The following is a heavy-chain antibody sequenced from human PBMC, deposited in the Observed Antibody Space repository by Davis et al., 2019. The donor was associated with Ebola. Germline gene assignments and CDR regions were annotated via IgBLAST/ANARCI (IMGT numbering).Heavy chain of an antibody. J-gene: IGHJ4*02. V-gene: IGHV3-74*01. CDR3: AREGGDFADFDY. CDR2: INYDGDST. Sequence: GESLKISCAASGFTFSTYWIHWVRQAPGKGLLWVSRINYDGDSTSYADSVKGRFTISRDNAKNTLCLQMNSLRAEDTAVYYCAREGGDFADFDYWGQGTLVTVSS. D-gene: IGHD4-17*01. CDR1: GFTFSTYW.